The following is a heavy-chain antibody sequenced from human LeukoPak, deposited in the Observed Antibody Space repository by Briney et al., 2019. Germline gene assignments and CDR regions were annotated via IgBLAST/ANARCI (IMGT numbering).Heavy chain of an antibody. CDR1: GHSFTSYW. J-gene: IGHJ3*02. V-gene: IGHV5-51*01. CDR2: IYPGDSDT. D-gene: IGHD1-26*01. CDR3: ARLNFSGSYYAFDI. Sequence: TSGESLKISCKGSGHSFTSYWIGGVRQMPGKGLEWMGIIYPGDSDTTYSPSFQGHVTISADKSISTAYLQWSSLKASDTAMSYCARLNFSGSYYAFDIWGQGTMVTVSS.